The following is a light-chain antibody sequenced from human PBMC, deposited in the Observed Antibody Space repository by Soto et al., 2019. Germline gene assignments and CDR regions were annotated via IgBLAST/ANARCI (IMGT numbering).Light chain of an antibody. J-gene: IGKJ1*01. CDR3: QHYGRSSWT. V-gene: IGKV3-20*01. CDR2: GSS. CDR1: QTVHSSF. Sequence: DIDLTQSPATLSLSPGERVTLSCRASQTVHSSFVAWYQQKPGQAPRLLIYGSSTRATGVPDRFSGSVSGTDFTLTISSLEPEDFAVYFCQHYGRSSWTFGQGTKVEIK.